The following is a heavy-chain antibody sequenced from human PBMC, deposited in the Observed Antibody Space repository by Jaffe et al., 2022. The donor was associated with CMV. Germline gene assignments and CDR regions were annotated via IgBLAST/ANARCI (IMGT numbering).Heavy chain of an antibody. Sequence: EVQLVESGGGLVQPGRSLRLSCAASGFTFDDYAMHWVRQAPGKGLEWVSGISWNSGSIGYADSVKGRFTISRDNAKNSLYLQMNSLRAEDTALYYCAKDSSSGWYMSLSYGYFDLWGRGTLVTVSS. V-gene: IGHV3-9*01. CDR2: ISWNSGSI. D-gene: IGHD6-19*01. CDR1: GFTFDDYA. J-gene: IGHJ2*01. CDR3: AKDSSSGWYMSLSYGYFDL.